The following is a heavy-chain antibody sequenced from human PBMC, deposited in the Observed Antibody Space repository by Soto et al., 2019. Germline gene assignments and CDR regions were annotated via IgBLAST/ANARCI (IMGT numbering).Heavy chain of an antibody. CDR1: GFAFNDYW. CDR3: ARVPTTRPGMAIDC. D-gene: IGHD6-13*01. Sequence: EVQLVESGGGLVQPGGSLTLSCSASGFAFNDYWMHWVRQAPGKGLVWVSRIRGDGSGSNYADSVKGRFTISRDNAKKTGYLQMNSLRAEDTAVYYCARVPTTRPGMAIDCWGQGTLVTVSS. J-gene: IGHJ4*02. CDR2: IRGDGSGS. V-gene: IGHV3-74*01.